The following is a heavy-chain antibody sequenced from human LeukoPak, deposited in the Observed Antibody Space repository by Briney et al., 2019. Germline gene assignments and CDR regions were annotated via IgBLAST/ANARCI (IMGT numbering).Heavy chain of an antibody. CDR2: IYYSGST. D-gene: IGHD6-6*01. J-gene: IGHJ5*02. CDR3: ARRRSSSPSRGWFDP. Sequence: TSETLSLTCTVSGGSISSSSYYWGWIRQPPGKGLEWIGSIYYSGSTYYNPSLKSRVTISVDTSKNQFSLKLSSVTAADTAVYYCARRRSSSPSRGWFDPWGQGTLVTVSS. V-gene: IGHV4-39*01. CDR1: GGSISSSSYY.